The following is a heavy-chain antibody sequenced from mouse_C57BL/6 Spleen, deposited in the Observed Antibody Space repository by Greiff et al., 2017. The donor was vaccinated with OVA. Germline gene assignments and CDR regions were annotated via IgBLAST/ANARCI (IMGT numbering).Heavy chain of an antibody. V-gene: IGHV1-18*01. CDR2: INPNNGGT. Sequence: EVQLQQSGPELVKPGASVKIPCKASGYTFTDYNMDWVKQSHGKSLEWIGDINPNNGGTIYNQKFKGKATLTVDKSSSTAYMELRSLTSEDTAVYYCARKSTTVVGDYAMDYWGQGTSVTVSS. J-gene: IGHJ4*01. CDR1: GYTFTDYN. D-gene: IGHD1-1*01. CDR3: ARKSTTVVGDYAMDY.